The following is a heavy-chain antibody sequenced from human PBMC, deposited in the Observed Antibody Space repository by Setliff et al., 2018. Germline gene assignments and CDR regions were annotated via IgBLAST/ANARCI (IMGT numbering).Heavy chain of an antibody. D-gene: IGHD6-19*01. Sequence: SETLSLTCAVSVDSISSGNWWSWVRQPPEKGLEWIGEINHSGNTNYNPSLKSRVTISVDKSTNQFSLKLNSVTAADTAVYYCVRTDYSDGRYSMDVWGKGTTVTVSS. CDR2: INHSGNT. CDR3: VRTDYSDGRYSMDV. CDR1: VDSISSGNW. V-gene: IGHV4-4*02. J-gene: IGHJ6*03.